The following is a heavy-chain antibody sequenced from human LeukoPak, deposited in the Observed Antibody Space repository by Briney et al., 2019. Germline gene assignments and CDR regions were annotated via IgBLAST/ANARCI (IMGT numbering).Heavy chain of an antibody. CDR3: AKDHDRHGDYSDY. D-gene: IGHD4-17*01. CDR1: GFTFSSYG. CDR2: ISYDGSNK. Sequence: GGSLRLSCAASGFTFSSYGMHWVRQAPGKGLEWVAVISYDGSNKYYADSVKGRFTISRDNSKNTLYLQMNSLRAEDTAVYYCAKDHDRHGDYSDYWGQGTLVTVSS. V-gene: IGHV3-30*18. J-gene: IGHJ4*02.